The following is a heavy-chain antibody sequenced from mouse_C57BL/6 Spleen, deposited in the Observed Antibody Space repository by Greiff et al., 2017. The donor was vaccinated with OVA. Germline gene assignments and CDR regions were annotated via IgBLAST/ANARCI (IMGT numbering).Heavy chain of an antibody. CDR3: ARYGSPFDY. D-gene: IGHD1-1*01. V-gene: IGHV1-4*01. Sequence: QVQLKESGAELARPGASVKMSCKASGYTFTSYTMHWVKQRPGQGLEWIGYINPSSGYTKYNQKFKDKATLTADKSSSTAYMQLSSLTSEDSAVYYCARYGSPFDYWGQGTTLTVSS. J-gene: IGHJ2*01. CDR1: GYTFTSYT. CDR2: INPSSGYT.